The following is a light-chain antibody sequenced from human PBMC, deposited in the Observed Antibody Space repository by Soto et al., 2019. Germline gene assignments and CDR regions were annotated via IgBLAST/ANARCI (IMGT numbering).Light chain of an antibody. Sequence: QSVLTQPPSASGAPGQSVTISGSGSSSNIGSNTVNWYQQLPGAAPKLLIYSNKQRPSGVPDRFCGSESGTSASLAISGLQSEDEDDYYCAAWDDSLSGPWVVGGGTKLTVL. J-gene: IGLJ3*02. V-gene: IGLV1-44*01. CDR1: SSNIGSNT. CDR3: AAWDDSLSGPWV. CDR2: SNK.